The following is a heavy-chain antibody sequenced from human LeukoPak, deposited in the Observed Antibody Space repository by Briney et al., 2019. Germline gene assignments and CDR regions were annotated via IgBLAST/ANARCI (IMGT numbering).Heavy chain of an antibody. Sequence: SSETLSLTCAVYGGSFSGYYWSWIRQPPGKGLEWIGSIYYSGSTYYNPSLKSRVTISVDTSKNQFSLKLSSVTAADTAVYYCARRVPGGYSYGYIPYYYMDVWGKGTTVTVSS. CDR1: GGSFSGYY. CDR3: ARRVPGGYSYGYIPYYYMDV. J-gene: IGHJ6*03. V-gene: IGHV4-34*01. CDR2: IYYSGST. D-gene: IGHD5-18*01.